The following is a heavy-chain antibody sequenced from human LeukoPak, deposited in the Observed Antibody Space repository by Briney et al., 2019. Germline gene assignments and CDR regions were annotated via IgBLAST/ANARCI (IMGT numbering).Heavy chain of an antibody. CDR1: GITLSNYG. Sequence: GGSLRLSCVVSGITLSNYGMSWVRQAPGRGLEWVSVIYSGGSTYYADSVKGRFTISRDNSKNTLYLQMNSLRAEDTAVYYCARRYSGYDWYDYWGQGTLVTVSS. CDR3: ARRYSGYDWYDY. CDR2: IYSGGST. V-gene: IGHV3-66*04. J-gene: IGHJ4*02. D-gene: IGHD5-12*01.